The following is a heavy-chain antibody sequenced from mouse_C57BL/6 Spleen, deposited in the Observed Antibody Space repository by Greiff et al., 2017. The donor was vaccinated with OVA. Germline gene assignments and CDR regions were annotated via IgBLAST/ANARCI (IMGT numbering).Heavy chain of an antibody. D-gene: IGHD2-3*01. Sequence: VQLKQSGAELVRPGASVKLSCTASGFNIKDDYMHWVKQRPEQGLEWIGWIDPENGDTEYASKFQGKATITADTSSNTAYLQLSSLTSEDTAVYYCTHDPYFDYWGQGTTLTVSS. J-gene: IGHJ2*01. CDR1: GFNIKDDY. V-gene: IGHV14-4*01. CDR3: THDPYFDY. CDR2: IDPENGDT.